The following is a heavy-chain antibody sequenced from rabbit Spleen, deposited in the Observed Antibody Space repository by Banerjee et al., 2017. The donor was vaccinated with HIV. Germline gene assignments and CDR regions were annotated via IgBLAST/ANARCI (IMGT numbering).Heavy chain of an antibody. D-gene: IGHD4-1*01. CDR1: GFSFSDRDV. J-gene: IGHJ3*01. CDR3: ARDLPDVIGWNFGW. CDR2: INASTGKP. V-gene: IGHV1S45*01. Sequence: QEQLVESGGGLVQPEGSLTLTCKASGFSFSDRDVMCWVRQAPGKGLEWIACINASTGKPVYATWASGRFTISRTSSTTVTLRMTSLTAADRATYFCARDLPDVIGWNFGWWGQGTLVTVS.